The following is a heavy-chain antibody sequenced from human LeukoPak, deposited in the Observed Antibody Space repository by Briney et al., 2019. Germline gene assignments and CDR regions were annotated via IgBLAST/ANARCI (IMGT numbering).Heavy chain of an antibody. V-gene: IGHV3-23*01. CDR3: AKSLLTTASGTGRAFDI. D-gene: IGHD1-26*01. Sequence: GGSLRLSCEASRFSFSAYPMGWVRRAPGKGQEWVSGISASGDVTFHADPLKGRFTISRDNSKNTLYLQMDSLRAEDTAKYYCAKSLLTTASGTGRAFDIWGQGTVVTVSA. CDR1: RFSFSAYP. J-gene: IGHJ3*02. CDR2: ISASGDVT.